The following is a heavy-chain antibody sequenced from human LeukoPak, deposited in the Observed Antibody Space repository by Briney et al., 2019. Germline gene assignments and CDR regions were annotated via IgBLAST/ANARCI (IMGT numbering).Heavy chain of an antibody. Sequence: SGTLSLTCTVSGGSISSSSYYWGWIRQPPGEGLEWIGSIYYSGSTYYNPSLKSRVTISVDTSKNQFSLKLSSVTAADTAVYYCARDRPYYYGSGEYGMDVWGQGTTVTVSS. V-gene: IGHV4-39*07. J-gene: IGHJ6*02. D-gene: IGHD3-10*01. CDR1: GGSISSSSYY. CDR3: ARDRPYYYGSGEYGMDV. CDR2: IYYSGST.